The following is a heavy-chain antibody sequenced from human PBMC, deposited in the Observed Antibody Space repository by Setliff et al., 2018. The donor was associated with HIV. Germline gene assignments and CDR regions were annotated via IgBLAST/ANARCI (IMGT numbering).Heavy chain of an antibody. CDR3: ARVTSDSSGYYWGYYFDY. V-gene: IGHV3-30*04. Sequence: GGSLRLSCAASGFTFSTFPMHWLRQAPGKELEWVAVISSDGNDKYNADSVNGRFTSSRDNSENTLYLQRNGLRSEDTAVYYCARVTSDSSGYYWGYYFDYWGQGTRVTVSS. J-gene: IGHJ4*02. D-gene: IGHD3-22*01. CDR2: ISSDGNDK. CDR1: GFTFSTFP.